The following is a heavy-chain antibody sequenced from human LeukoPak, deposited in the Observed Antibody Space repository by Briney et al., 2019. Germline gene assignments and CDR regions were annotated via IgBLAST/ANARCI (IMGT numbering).Heavy chain of an antibody. D-gene: IGHD4-17*01. CDR3: ASSTVTTRNWFDP. V-gene: IGHV1-69*06. J-gene: IGHJ5*02. CDR1: GGTFSSYA. Sequence: ASVKVSCKASGGTFSSYAISWVRQAPGQGLEWMGGIIPIFGTANYAQKFQGRVTITADKSTSTAYMELSSLRSEDTAVYYCASSTVTTRNWFDPLGPGNPGHRLL. CDR2: IIPIFGTA.